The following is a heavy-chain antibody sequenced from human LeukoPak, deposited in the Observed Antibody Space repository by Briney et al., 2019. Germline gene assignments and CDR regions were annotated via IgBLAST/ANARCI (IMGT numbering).Heavy chain of an antibody. CDR1: GFTFDTYS. V-gene: IGHV3-30*04. CDR2: ISHDGRRK. Sequence: GGSLRLSCTASGFTFDTYSFHWVRQAPGGGLDWVALISHDGRRKYYGDAVKGRFTISRDDSKNTLSLQMSSLRTEDSSVYYCARDPSFSRGFNFVLSSWGQGTLVTVSS. D-gene: IGHD5-12*01. J-gene: IGHJ5*02. CDR3: ARDPSFSRGFNFVLSS.